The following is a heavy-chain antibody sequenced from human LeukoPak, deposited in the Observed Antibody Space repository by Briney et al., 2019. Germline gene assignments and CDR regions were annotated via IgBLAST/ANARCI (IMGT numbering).Heavy chain of an antibody. D-gene: IGHD2-15*01. CDR1: GYTLTELS. J-gene: IGHJ4*02. CDR2: FDPEDGET. Sequence: ASVKVSCKVSGYTLTELSMHWVRQAPGKGLEWMGGFDPEDGETIYAQKFQGRVTMTEDTSTDTAYMELSSLRSEDTAVYYCATLGYCSGGSCFAFDYWGQGTLVTVSP. V-gene: IGHV1-24*01. CDR3: ATLGYCSGGSCFAFDY.